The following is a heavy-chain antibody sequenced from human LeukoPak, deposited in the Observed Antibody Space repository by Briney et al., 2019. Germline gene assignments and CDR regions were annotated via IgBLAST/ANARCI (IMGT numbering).Heavy chain of an antibody. CDR3: ARPSKYSSSWYGDYFDY. CDR2: IIPILGIA. D-gene: IGHD6-13*01. CDR1: GGTFSSYA. Sequence: GASVKVSCKASGGTFSSYAISWVRQAPGQGLEWMGRIIPILGIANYAQKFQGRVTITADKSTSTAYMELSSLRSEDTAVYYCARPSKYSSSWYGDYFDYWGQGTLVTVSS. V-gene: IGHV1-69*04. J-gene: IGHJ4*02.